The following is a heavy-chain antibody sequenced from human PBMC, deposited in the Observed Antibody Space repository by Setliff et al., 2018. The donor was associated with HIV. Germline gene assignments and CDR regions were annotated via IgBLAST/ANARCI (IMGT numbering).Heavy chain of an antibody. D-gene: IGHD2-8*01. CDR1: GYIFTNYY. CDR3: ATKLHCTNGVCLDAFDI. J-gene: IGHJ3*02. CDR2: IGPFSGGT. V-gene: IGHV1-2*06. Sequence: ASVKVSCKASGYIFTNYYTHWVRQAPGQGLEWMGRIGPFSGGTHYAQKFQGRVTLTSDASISTAYMELRSLRSDDTAVYYCATKLHCTNGVCLDAFDIWGQGTMVTVSS.